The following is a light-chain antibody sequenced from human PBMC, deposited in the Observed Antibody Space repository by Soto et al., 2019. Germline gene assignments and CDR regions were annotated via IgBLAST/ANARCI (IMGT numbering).Light chain of an antibody. V-gene: IGKV1-5*01. CDR1: QTISTW. J-gene: IGKJ4*01. CDR2: DAS. Sequence: DIQMTQSPSTLSASVGDRVTITCRASQTISTWLAWYQQKPGKAPKLLISDASRLESGVPSRFSGSGSATLFTLTISSLQPDDSATFYCQQYNSYPLTFGGGTKVEI. CDR3: QQYNSYPLT.